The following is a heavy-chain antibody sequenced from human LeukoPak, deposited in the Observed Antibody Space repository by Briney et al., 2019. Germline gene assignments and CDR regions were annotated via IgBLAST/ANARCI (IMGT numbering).Heavy chain of an antibody. D-gene: IGHD3-9*01. CDR2: INSDGSST. CDR3: AKIHYDILTGYYLPYYFDY. J-gene: IGHJ4*02. CDR1: GFTLSSYW. Sequence: PGGSLRLSCAASGFTLSSYWMHWVRQAPGKGLVRVSRINSDGSSTSYADSVKGRFTISRDNDKNTLYLQMNSLRAEDTAVYYCAKIHYDILTGYYLPYYFDYWGQGTLVTVSS. V-gene: IGHV3-74*01.